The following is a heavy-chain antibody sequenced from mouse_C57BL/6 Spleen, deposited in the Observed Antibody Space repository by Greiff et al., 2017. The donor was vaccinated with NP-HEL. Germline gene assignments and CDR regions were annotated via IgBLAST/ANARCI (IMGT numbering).Heavy chain of an antibody. J-gene: IGHJ1*03. Sequence: VQLQQPGAELVKPGASVKMYCKACGYRLARCGDTLVGRVSGQCLEWIGDIYPGSGSTNYNEKFKSKATLTVDTSSSTAYMQLSSLTSEDSAVYYCARLRDYPWYFDVWGTGTTVTVSS. D-gene: IGHD2-4*01. CDR1: GYRLARCG. CDR3: ARLRDYPWYFDV. V-gene: IGHV1-55*01. CDR2: IYPGSGST.